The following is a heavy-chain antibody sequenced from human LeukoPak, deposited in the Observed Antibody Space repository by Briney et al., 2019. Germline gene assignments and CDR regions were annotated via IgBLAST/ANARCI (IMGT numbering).Heavy chain of an antibody. CDR3: ARYQLLL. Sequence: GRSLTLSCAASGFTFSSFAMLWVRQAPGKGLEWVAVISYDGRNKHYADSVKGRFTISRDNSKNTLYLQMNSLRAEDTAVYYCARYQLLLWGEGTLVTVS. J-gene: IGHJ4*02. CDR1: GFTFSSFA. D-gene: IGHD2-2*01. V-gene: IGHV3-30*01. CDR2: ISYDGRNK.